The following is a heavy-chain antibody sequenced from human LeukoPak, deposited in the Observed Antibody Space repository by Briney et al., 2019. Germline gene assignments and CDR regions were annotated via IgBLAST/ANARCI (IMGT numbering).Heavy chain of an antibody. Sequence: PGGSLRLSCAASGFTFSSYAMHWVRQAPGKGLEWVAVISYDGSNKYYADSVKGRFTISRDNSKNTLYLQMNSLRAEDTAVYYCAREQQLPRGDAFDIWGQGTMVTVSS. CDR1: GFTFSSYA. CDR3: AREQQLPRGDAFDI. CDR2: ISYDGSNK. V-gene: IGHV3-30-3*01. D-gene: IGHD6-13*01. J-gene: IGHJ3*02.